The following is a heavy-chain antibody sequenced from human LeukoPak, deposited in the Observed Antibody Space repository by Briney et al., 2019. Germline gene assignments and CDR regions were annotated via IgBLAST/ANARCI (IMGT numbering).Heavy chain of an antibody. D-gene: IGHD6-13*01. V-gene: IGHV4-31*03. CDR3: ARVGSSSWHGMDV. CDR1: GGSISSGGYY. CDR2: IYYSGST. Sequence: SETLSLTCTVSGGSISSGGYYWSWIRQHPGKGLEWIGYIYYSGSTYYNPSLKSRVTISVDTSKNQFSLKLSSVTAADTAVYYCARVGSSSWHGMDVWGQGTTVTVSS. J-gene: IGHJ6*02.